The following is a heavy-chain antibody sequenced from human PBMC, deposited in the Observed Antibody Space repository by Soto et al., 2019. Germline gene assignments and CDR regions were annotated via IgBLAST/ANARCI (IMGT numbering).Heavy chain of an antibody. CDR1: GGTFSSYS. CDR2: ISSSSSYI. CDR3: ARAPHFIEVDGTNNWLDT. Sequence: PWESXRLSCAASGGTFSSYSRSWFRHAPGKGLEWVSSISSSSSYIYYADSVKGRFTISRDKAKTSLHMQMNSMRAEDTAVYYCARAPHFIEVDGTNNWLDTWGQGTLVTVSS. D-gene: IGHD6-19*01. J-gene: IGHJ5*02. V-gene: IGHV3-21*01.